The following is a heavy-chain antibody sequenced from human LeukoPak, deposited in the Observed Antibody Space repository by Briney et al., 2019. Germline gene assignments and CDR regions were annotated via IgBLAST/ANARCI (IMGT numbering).Heavy chain of an antibody. D-gene: IGHD6-13*01. J-gene: IGHJ2*01. CDR1: GFTFSDYY. Sequence: GGSLRLSCAVSGFTFSDYYMNWVRQAPGKGLEWVAVIWYDESNKYYADSVKGRFTISRDNSKNTLYLQMNSLRAEDTAVYYCARDSASIAGAVYWYFDLWGRGTLVTVSS. CDR3: ARDSASIAGAVYWYFDL. CDR2: IWYDESNK. V-gene: IGHV3-33*08.